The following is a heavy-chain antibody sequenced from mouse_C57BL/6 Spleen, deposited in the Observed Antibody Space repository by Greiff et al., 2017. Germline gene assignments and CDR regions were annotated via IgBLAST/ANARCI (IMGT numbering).Heavy chain of an antibody. CDR2: ISSGGDYI. V-gene: IGHV5-9-1*02. D-gene: IGHD2-5*01. CDR3: TREGYSNPRGAMDY. Sequence: EVQLVEPGAGLVKPGGSLKLSCEASGFTFSSYAMSWVRQTPEKRLEWVAYISSGGDYIYYADTVKGRFTISRDNARNTLYLQMSSLTSEDTAMYYCTREGYSNPRGAMDYWGQGTSVTVSS. CDR1: GFTFSSYA. J-gene: IGHJ4*01.